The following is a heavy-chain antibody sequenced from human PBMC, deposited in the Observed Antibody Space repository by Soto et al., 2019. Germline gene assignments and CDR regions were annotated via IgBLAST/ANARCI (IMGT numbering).Heavy chain of an antibody. CDR1: GGSFSGCY. D-gene: IGHD6-19*01. V-gene: IGHV4-34*01. CDR2: INHSGST. Sequence: KTSETLSLTCAVYGGSFSGCYGSWIRQPPGKGLEWTGEINHSGSTNYNPSLKSRVTISVDTSKNQFSLKLSSVTAADTAVYYCARESVAVAFDYWGQGTLVTVSS. J-gene: IGHJ4*02. CDR3: ARESVAVAFDY.